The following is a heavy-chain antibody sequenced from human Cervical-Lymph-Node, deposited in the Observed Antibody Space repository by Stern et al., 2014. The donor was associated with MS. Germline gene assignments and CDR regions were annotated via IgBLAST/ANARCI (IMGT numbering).Heavy chain of an antibody. CDR1: GGSITNRDY. Sequence: QLQLQESGPGLVKPSETLSLTCTVSGGSITNRDYWGWIRQSPGKGLEWIGSVYYSGITYYRPSLKSRPPISIDTSRNQFFLRLNSVTATDTAVYFCARGVTAVTNYVPNWCFDLWGRGTLVTVSS. V-gene: IGHV4-39*02. D-gene: IGHD4-11*01. CDR2: VYYSGIT. J-gene: IGHJ2*01. CDR3: ARGVTAVTNYVPNWCFDL.